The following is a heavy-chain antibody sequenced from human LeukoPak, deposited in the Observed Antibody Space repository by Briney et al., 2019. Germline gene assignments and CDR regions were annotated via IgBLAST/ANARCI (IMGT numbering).Heavy chain of an antibody. CDR3: ASSLGYSSGWDYYYYYYMDV. CDR1: GYTFTSYD. V-gene: IGHV1-8*01. D-gene: IGHD6-19*01. CDR2: MNPSSGNT. Sequence: ASVKVSCKASGYTFTSYDINWVRQATGQGPEWMGWMNPSSGNTGYAQKFQGRVTMTRNTSISTAYMELSSLRSEDTAVYYCASSLGYSSGWDYYYYYYMDVWGKGTTVTVSS. J-gene: IGHJ6*03.